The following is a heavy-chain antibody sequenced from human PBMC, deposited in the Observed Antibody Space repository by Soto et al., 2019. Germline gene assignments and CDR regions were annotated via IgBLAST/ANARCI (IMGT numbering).Heavy chain of an antibody. CDR3: ARMNRDYYYYGMDV. Sequence: LSLTCGVSGDSISSSKWWTWVRQTPGNGLEWIGKIDHNGVANYNPSLEGRVTISKDISKNQISLKVTSVTAADSAVYYCARMNRDYYYYGMDVWGQGATVTAP. CDR2: IDHNGVA. CDR1: GDSISSSKW. J-gene: IGHJ6*02. V-gene: IGHV4-4*02.